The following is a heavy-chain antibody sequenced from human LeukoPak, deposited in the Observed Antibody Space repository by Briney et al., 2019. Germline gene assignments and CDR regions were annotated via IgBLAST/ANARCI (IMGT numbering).Heavy chain of an antibody. D-gene: IGHD2-2*02. J-gene: IGHJ6*03. Sequence: ASVKVSCKASGYTFTSYYMHWVRQAPGEGLEWMGIINPSGGSTSYAQKFQGRVTMTRDMSTSTVYMELSSLRSEDTAVYYCARVAAEVVGVPGAIGFGWLRRDYYYMDVWGKGTTVIVSS. CDR1: GYTFTSYY. CDR3: ARVAAEVVGVPGAIGFGWLRRDYYYMDV. V-gene: IGHV1-46*01. CDR2: INPSGGST.